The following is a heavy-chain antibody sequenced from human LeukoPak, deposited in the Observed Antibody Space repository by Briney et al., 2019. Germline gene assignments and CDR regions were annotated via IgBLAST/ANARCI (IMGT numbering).Heavy chain of an antibody. J-gene: IGHJ4*02. CDR3: ASHDYSDYRDGFDY. V-gene: IGHV1-18*01. CDR2: ISAHDGTT. Sequence: ASVKVSCKASGYTFTSYGITWVRQAPGQGLEGMGWISAHDGTTNYALKLQGRVSMTTDTSTNTAYMELRGLRSDDTAVYYCASHDYSDYRDGFDYWGQGTLVTVSS. CDR1: GYTFTSYG. D-gene: IGHD4-11*01.